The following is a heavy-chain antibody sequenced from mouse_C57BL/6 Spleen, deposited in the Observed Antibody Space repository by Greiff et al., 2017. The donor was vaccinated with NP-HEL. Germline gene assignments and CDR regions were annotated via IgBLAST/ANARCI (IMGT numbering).Heavy chain of an antibody. CDR3: ARAYGGDY. Sequence: VKLMESGAELVRPGTSVKVSCKASGYAFTNYLIEWVKQRPGQGLEWIGVINPGSGGTNYNEKFKGKATLTADKSSSTAYMKLSSLTSEDSAVYFCARAYGGDYWGQGTTLTVSS. V-gene: IGHV1-54*01. CDR2: INPGSGGT. CDR1: GYAFTNYL. D-gene: IGHD1-1*01. J-gene: IGHJ2*01.